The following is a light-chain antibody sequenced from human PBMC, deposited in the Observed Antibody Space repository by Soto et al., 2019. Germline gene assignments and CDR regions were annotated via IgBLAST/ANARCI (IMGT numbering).Light chain of an antibody. J-gene: IGKJ1*01. Sequence: EVVLTQSPGTLSLSPRERATLSCRASQSVSNNYLAWYQHKPGQAPSLLIYGSSNRAPGIPDRFSGSASGPDFTLTISRLEPEDFAVYYCQQYAASPRTFGQGTLVEVK. CDR1: QSVSNNY. CDR2: GSS. V-gene: IGKV3-20*01. CDR3: QQYAASPRT.